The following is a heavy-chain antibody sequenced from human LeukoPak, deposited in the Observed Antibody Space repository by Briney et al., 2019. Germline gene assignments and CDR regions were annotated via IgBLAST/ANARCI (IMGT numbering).Heavy chain of an antibody. CDR1: GFSFACCG. CDR3: ARGTWNAAARPYSFDA. V-gene: IGHV1-18*01. Sequence: VASVKVSCKAFGFSFACCGFNCLRQAPGQGLEWMGWISGYNGDTNYAQKFKATVAMTTETSTSTVYMEMRSLRSDDTAIYYCARGTWNAAARPYSFDAWGQGTLVTVSS. J-gene: IGHJ4*02. CDR2: ISGYNGDT. D-gene: IGHD1-1*01.